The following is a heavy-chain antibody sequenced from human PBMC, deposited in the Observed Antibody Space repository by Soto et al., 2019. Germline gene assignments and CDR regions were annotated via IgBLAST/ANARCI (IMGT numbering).Heavy chain of an antibody. Sequence: QVQLVQSGAEVKKPGASVKVSCKASGYTFTSYGISWVRQAPGQGLEWMGWISAYNGNTNHAQKLQGRVPMTTDTSTSTAYMELRSLRSDDTAVYYCAREGGGIAVAGTSGAFDLWGQGTMVTVSS. D-gene: IGHD6-19*01. CDR3: AREGGGIAVAGTSGAFDL. CDR2: ISAYNGNT. CDR1: GYTFTSYG. V-gene: IGHV1-18*01. J-gene: IGHJ3*01.